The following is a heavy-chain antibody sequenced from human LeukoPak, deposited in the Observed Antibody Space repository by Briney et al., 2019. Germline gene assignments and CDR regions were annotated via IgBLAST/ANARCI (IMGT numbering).Heavy chain of an antibody. Sequence: GGSLRLPCAASGFTFSSYAMHWVRQAPGKGLEWVAVISYDGSNKYYADSVKGRFTISRDNSKNTLYLQMNSLRAEDTAVYYCARDCHDFWSGYYDYWGQGTLVTVSS. CDR1: GFTFSSYA. J-gene: IGHJ4*02. V-gene: IGHV3-30*04. CDR3: ARDCHDFWSGYYDY. D-gene: IGHD3-3*01. CDR2: ISYDGSNK.